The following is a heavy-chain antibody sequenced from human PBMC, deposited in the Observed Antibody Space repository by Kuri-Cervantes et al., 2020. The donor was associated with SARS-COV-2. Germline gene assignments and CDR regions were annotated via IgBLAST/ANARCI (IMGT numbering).Heavy chain of an antibody. J-gene: IGHJ4*02. D-gene: IGHD3-3*01. CDR3: AKPGVVRSAFDY. CDR1: GFTFSSYS. Sequence: GGSLRLSCAASGFTFSSYSMNWVRQAPGKGLEWVAFIRYDGSNKYYADSVKGRFTISRDNSKNTLYLQMNSLRAEDTAVYYCAKPGVVRSAFDYWGQGTLVTVSS. CDR2: IRYDGSNK. V-gene: IGHV3-30*02.